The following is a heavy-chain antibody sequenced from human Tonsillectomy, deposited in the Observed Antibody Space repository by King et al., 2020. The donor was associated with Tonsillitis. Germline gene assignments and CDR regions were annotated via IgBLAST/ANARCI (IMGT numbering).Heavy chain of an antibody. CDR3: AGPDPSGSYYDAFDF. Sequence: QVQLQESGPGLLKPSETLSLTCTVSGGSVSSGYYCWSWIRQPPGKGLEWIGYISSSGNTNYNPSLKSRVTMSLDTSKNQFSLKLSSVTAADTAVYYCAGPDPSGSYYDAFDFWGQGTLVTVSS. CDR2: ISSSGNT. J-gene: IGHJ3*01. V-gene: IGHV4-61*01. D-gene: IGHD3-22*01. CDR1: GGSVSSGYYC.